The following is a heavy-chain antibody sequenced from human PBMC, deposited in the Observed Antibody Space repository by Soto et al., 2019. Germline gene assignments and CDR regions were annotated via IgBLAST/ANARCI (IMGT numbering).Heavy chain of an antibody. V-gene: IGHV1-3*01. D-gene: IGHD2-2*01. J-gene: IGHJ4*02. CDR1: GYTFTSYA. Sequence: GASVKVSCKASGYTFTSYAMHWVRQAPGQRLEWMGWINAGNGNTKYSQKFQGRVTITRDTSASTAYMELSSLRSEDTAVYYCARDRGEGVPAASDYWGQGTLVTVSS. CDR3: ARDRGEGVPAASDY. CDR2: INAGNGNT.